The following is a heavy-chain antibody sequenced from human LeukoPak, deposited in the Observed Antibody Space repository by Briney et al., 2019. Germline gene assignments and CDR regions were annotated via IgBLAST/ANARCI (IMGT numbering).Heavy chain of an antibody. CDR2: ISSSSSYI. CDR3: ARDISPAGTEDAFDI. J-gene: IGHJ3*02. CDR1: GFTFSSYS. V-gene: IGHV3-21*01. Sequence: PGGSLRLPCAASGFTFSSYSMNWVRQAPGKGLEWVSSISSSSSYIYYADSVKGRFTISRDNAKNSLYLQMNSLRAEDTAVYYCARDISPAGTEDAFDIWGQGTMVTVSS. D-gene: IGHD1-1*01.